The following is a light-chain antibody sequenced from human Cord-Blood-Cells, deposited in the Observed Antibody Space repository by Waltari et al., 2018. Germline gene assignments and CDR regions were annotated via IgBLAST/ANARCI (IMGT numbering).Light chain of an antibody. V-gene: IGKV1-12*01. J-gene: IGKJ2*01. CDR1: QGMSSW. CDR2: AAS. CDR3: QQANSFPYT. Sequence: IQMTQSPPSVYPSVGARVTITFRASQGMSSWLAWYQQKPGKAPKLLIYAASSLQSGVPSRVSGSGSGTDFTLTISSLQPEEFATYYCQQANSFPYTFGQGTKLEIK.